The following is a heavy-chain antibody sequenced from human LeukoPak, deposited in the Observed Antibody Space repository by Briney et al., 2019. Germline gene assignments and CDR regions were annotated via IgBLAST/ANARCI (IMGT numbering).Heavy chain of an antibody. Sequence: GESLKISCKGSGYSFTSYWIGWVRQMPGKGLEWMGIIYPDDSETNYSPSFQGQVSMSVDKSITTAYLQWSSLKASDTAIYYCARQAYGSHFDAFDIWGQGTMVTVSS. CDR3: ARQAYGSHFDAFDI. CDR2: IYPDDSET. CDR1: GYSFTSYW. J-gene: IGHJ3*02. V-gene: IGHV5-51*01. D-gene: IGHD3-22*01.